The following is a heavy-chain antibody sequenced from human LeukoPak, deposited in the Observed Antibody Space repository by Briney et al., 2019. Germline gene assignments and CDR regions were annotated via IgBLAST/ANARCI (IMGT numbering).Heavy chain of an antibody. CDR3: AKEYLPYYYDSSGYYH. D-gene: IGHD3-22*01. J-gene: IGHJ5*02. Sequence: GRSLRLSCAASGFTFDDYAMHWVRQAPGEGLEWVSGISWNSGSIGYADSVKGRFTISRYNAKNSLYLQMNSLRAEDTALYYCAKEYLPYYYDSSGYYHWGQGTLVTVSS. CDR1: GFTFDDYA. CDR2: ISWNSGSI. V-gene: IGHV3-9*01.